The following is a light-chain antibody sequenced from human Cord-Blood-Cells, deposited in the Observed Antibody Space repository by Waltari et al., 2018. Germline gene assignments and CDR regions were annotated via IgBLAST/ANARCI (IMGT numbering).Light chain of an antibody. V-gene: IGLV1-40*01. CDR1: SSNIGAAYC. CDR2: GNS. J-gene: IGLJ1*01. Sequence: QSLLPQPPSVSGAPGPRVTISCPGTSSNIGAAYCLHWYQQLPGTAPKLPSYGNSNRPSGVPDRFSGSKSGTSASLAITGLQAEDEADYYCQSYDSSLSGYVFGTGTKVTVL. CDR3: QSYDSSLSGYV.